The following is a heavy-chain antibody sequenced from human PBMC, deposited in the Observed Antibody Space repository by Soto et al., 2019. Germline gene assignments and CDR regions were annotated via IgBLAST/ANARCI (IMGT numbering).Heavy chain of an antibody. CDR2: IYYSGST. Sequence: SETLSLTCTVSGGSISSSSYYWGWIRQPPGKGLEWIGSIYYSGSTYYNPSLKSRVTISVDTSKNQFSLKLSSVTAADTAVYYCARGRTTVTTGGWFDPWGQGTLVTVSS. D-gene: IGHD4-17*01. CDR3: ARGRTTVTTGGWFDP. CDR1: GGSISSSSYY. V-gene: IGHV4-39*01. J-gene: IGHJ5*02.